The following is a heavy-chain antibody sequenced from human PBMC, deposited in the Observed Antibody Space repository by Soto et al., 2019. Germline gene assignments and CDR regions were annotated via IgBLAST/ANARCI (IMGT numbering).Heavy chain of an antibody. D-gene: IGHD2-2*01. CDR2: IVVGSGNT. V-gene: IGHV1-58*02. Sequence: GASVKVSCKASGYSFTSYGISWVRQAPGQGLEWIGWIVVGSGNTNYAQKFQERVTITRDMSTSTAYMELSSLRSEDTAVYYCAADSVCNSTSCYEYYYYGMDVWG. J-gene: IGHJ6*02. CDR1: GYSFTSYG. CDR3: AADSVCNSTSCYEYYYYGMDV.